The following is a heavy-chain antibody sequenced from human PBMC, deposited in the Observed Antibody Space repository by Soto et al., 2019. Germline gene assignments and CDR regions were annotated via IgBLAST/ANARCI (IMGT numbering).Heavy chain of an antibody. V-gene: IGHV3-48*02. CDR3: AREVRDRAVAEFDY. D-gene: IGHD5-18*01. J-gene: IGHJ4*01. CDR2: ISSSISTM. CDR1: GFTFSRYS. Sequence: EVPLVESGGGLVQPGGSLRLSCAASGFTFSRYSMNWVRQAPGKELEWLSCISSSISTMHYADSVKGRFTISRDNANTSLYLQITSRCDEDTAGYACAREVRDRAVAEFDYRGNVPLVTASS.